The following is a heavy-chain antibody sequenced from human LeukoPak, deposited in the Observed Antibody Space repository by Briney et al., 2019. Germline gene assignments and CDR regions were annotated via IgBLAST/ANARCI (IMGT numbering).Heavy chain of an antibody. CDR2: ISFDESNN. J-gene: IGHJ4*02. D-gene: IGHD6-13*01. CDR3: AKGGGTGYSSSWYSH. V-gene: IGHV3-30*18. Sequence: PGGSLRLSCAASGFTFSTYGMHWVRQAPGKGLEWVAVISFDESNNFYADFVRGRFTISRDNSKNTLYLQMNSLRAEDTAVYYCAKGGGTGYSSSWYSHWGQGTLVTVSS. CDR1: GFTFSTYG.